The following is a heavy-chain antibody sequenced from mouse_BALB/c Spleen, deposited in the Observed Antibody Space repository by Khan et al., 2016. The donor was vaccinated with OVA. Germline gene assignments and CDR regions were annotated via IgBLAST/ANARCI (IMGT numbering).Heavy chain of an antibody. J-gene: IGHJ4*01. D-gene: IGHD2-14*01. CDR1: GYTFTSHT. V-gene: IGHV1-4*01. CDR2: INTRSGYT. CDR3: ARRTTEYALDY. Sequence: VKLQESGAELARPGASVKMSCKASGYTFTSHTMHWVKQRPGQGLEWIGYINTRSGYTQYNQKFNDKATLTADISSSTAYMQLSSLTSEDSAAYYCARRTTEYALDYWGQGTSVTVSS.